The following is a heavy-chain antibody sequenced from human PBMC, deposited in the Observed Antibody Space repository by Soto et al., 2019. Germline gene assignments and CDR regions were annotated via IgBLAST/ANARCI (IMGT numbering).Heavy chain of an antibody. D-gene: IGHD3-3*01. CDR1: GFTFSDYY. J-gene: IGHJ6*02. V-gene: IGHV3-11*01. CDR3: ARYKGRRPHVLRFLEWLSGGMDV. Sequence: GGSLRLSCAASGFTFSDYYMSWIRQAPGKGLEWVSYISSSGSTIYYADSVKGRFTISRDNAKNSLYLQMNSLRAEDTAVYYCARYKGRRPHVLRFLEWLSGGMDVWGQGTTVTVSS. CDR2: ISSSGSTI.